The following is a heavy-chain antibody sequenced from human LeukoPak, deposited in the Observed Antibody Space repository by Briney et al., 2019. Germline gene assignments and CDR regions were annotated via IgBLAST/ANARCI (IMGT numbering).Heavy chain of an antibody. CDR1: GFTVSSNY. CDR2: IYSGGST. Sequence: GGSLRLSCAASGFTVSSNYMSWVRQAPGKGLEWVSVIYSGGSTYYAGSVKGRFTISRDNSKNTLYLQMNSLRAEDTAVYYCATGIVATTRYDYWGQETLVTVSS. CDR3: ATGIVATTRYDY. V-gene: IGHV3-66*01. D-gene: IGHD5-12*01. J-gene: IGHJ4*02.